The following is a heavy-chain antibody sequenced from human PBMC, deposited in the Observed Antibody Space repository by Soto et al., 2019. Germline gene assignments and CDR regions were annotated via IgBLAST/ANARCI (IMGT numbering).Heavy chain of an antibody. CDR3: AKGGSRRQEWFER. V-gene: IGHV1-2*02. D-gene: IGHD6-13*01. CDR1: GYPLTAKY. J-gene: IGHJ5*02. CDR2: INPSSGGT. Sequence: GASVKVSCKASGYPLTAKYLHWVRQAPGQGLEWMGWINPSSGGTKEAQKFRGRVTMTRDTSISAAYMELSRLTSDDTAVYYCAKGGSRRQEWFERWGQGTLVTVSS.